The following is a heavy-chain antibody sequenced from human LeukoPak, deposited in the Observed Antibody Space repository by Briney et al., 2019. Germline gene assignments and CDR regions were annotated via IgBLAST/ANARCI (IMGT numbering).Heavy chain of an antibody. CDR1: GFTFSHYG. Sequence: PGGSLRLSCAASGFTFSHYGMHWVRQAPGKGLEWVAVISYDGSNRYYADSVKGRFIISRDNAKNSLYLQMNSLRPEDTAFYYCAKDKGSGWSGIDYWGQGTLVTVSS. V-gene: IGHV3-30*18. J-gene: IGHJ4*02. CDR2: ISYDGSNR. D-gene: IGHD6-19*01. CDR3: AKDKGSGWSGIDY.